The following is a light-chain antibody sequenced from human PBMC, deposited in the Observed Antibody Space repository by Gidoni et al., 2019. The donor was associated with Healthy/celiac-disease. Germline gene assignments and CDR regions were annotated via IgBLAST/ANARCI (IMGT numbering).Light chain of an antibody. CDR1: QSVSSRY. V-gene: IGKV3-20*01. CDR2: GTS. J-gene: IGKJ4*01. Sequence: EIVLPQSPGTLSLSPGERATLSRRASQSVSSRYLAWYQQKPGQAPRPLIYGTSSRGAGIPDRFSGSGCGTDFTLTISRLVPEDFAVYYCQQYGSSFTFGGGTKVEIK. CDR3: QQYGSSFT.